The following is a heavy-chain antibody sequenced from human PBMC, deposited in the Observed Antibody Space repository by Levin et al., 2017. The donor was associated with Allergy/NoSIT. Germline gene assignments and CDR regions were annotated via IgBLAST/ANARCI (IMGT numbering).Heavy chain of an antibody. CDR3: ARDYFDAGMTGWFDP. V-gene: IGHV4-31*03. CDR2: ISYSGST. CDR1: GGSISSGTYY. D-gene: IGHD3-22*01. J-gene: IGHJ5*02. Sequence: TSETLSLTCSVSGGSISSGTYYWSWIRQHPGKGLEWIGYISYSGSTYYNPSLKSRVTISIDTSANQFSLRLSSVTAADTAVYYCARDYFDAGMTGWFDPWGQGTLVTVSS.